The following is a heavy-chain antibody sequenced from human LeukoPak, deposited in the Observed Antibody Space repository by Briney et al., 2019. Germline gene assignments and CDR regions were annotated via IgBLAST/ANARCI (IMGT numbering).Heavy chain of an antibody. V-gene: IGHV3-74*01. J-gene: IGHJ4*02. D-gene: IGHD1-26*01. Sequence: PGGSLRLSCAASGFTFSSYWMHWVRQAPGKGLVWVSHINSDGSSTNYADSVKGRFTISRDNAKNTLYLHMNSLRAEDTAVYYCARAGRGREILPDYWGQGTLVTVSS. CDR2: INSDGSST. CDR1: GFTFSSYW. CDR3: ARAGRGREILPDY.